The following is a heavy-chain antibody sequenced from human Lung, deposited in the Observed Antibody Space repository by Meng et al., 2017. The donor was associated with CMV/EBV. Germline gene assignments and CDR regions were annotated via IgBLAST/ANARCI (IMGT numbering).Heavy chain of an antibody. J-gene: IGHJ4*01. D-gene: IGHD3-10*01. Sequence: EVHLVESGGGLVQPEGSLRLSCAASGFNVRDKYMSWVRQAPGKGLEWVCIIYRGDNTYYIDSVKDRFTVSRDNSKNTMYLQMNSLRVEDTAVYYCTGDSVSNPNLDYWGHGTLVTVSS. CDR1: GFNVRDKY. V-gene: IGHV3-66*01. CDR3: TGDSVSNPNLDY. CDR2: IYRGDNT.